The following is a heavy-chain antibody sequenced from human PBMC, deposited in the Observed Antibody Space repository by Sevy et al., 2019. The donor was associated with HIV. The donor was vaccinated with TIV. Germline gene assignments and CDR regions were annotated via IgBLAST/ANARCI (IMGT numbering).Heavy chain of an antibody. Sequence: GGSLRLSCAASGFTFSSYVMHWVRQAPGKGLEWVALIWYDGTIKYYADSVKGRFTISRDNSKNTVYLEMNSLRNEDTAIYFCANAYSGSYSHSYLYALDVWGQGTTVTVSS. CDR1: GFTFSSYV. V-gene: IGHV3-30*02. CDR3: ANAYSGSYSHSYLYALDV. CDR2: IWYDGTIK. D-gene: IGHD1-26*01. J-gene: IGHJ6*02.